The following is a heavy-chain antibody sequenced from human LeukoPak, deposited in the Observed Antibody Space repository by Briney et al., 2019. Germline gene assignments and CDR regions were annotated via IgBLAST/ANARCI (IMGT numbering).Heavy chain of an antibody. D-gene: IGHD2-8*01. Sequence: PSETLSLTCAVYGGSFSGYYWSWIRQPPGKGLEWIGEINHSGSTNYNPSLKSRVTISVDTSKSQFSLKLTSVTAADTAVYYCAREWSAFDTWGQGTMVTVSS. CDR3: AREWSAFDT. CDR1: GGSFSGYY. CDR2: INHSGST. J-gene: IGHJ3*02. V-gene: IGHV4-34*01.